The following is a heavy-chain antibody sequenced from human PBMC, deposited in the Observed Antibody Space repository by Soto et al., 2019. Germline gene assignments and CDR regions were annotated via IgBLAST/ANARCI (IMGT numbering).Heavy chain of an antibody. CDR1: GYTFTSYA. D-gene: IGHD2-15*01. CDR3: ARGESVVGDY. CDR2: INAGNGNT. Sequence: QVQLVQSGAEEKKPGASVKDSCKASGYTFTSYAMHWVRQAPGQRLEWMGWINAGNGNTKRSQKFQDRVTICRDTSASTAYMELSSLRSEDTAVYYCARGESVVGDYWGQGTLVTVSS. V-gene: IGHV1-3*05. J-gene: IGHJ4*02.